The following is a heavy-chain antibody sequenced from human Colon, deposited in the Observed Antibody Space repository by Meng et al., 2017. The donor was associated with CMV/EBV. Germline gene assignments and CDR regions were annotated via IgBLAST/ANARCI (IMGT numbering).Heavy chain of an antibody. D-gene: IGHD2-15*01. J-gene: IGHJ4*02. Sequence: FTRYGISWLRQAPGQALEWMGWISGYNMKTNYEQKFQGRVTMTIDPSTSTGYMELRSLRYDDTAAYYCARDLECTENYCYEDKFDYWGQGTLVTVSS. CDR1: FTRYG. V-gene: IGHV1-18*01. CDR2: ISGYNMKT. CDR3: ARDLECTENYCYEDKFDY.